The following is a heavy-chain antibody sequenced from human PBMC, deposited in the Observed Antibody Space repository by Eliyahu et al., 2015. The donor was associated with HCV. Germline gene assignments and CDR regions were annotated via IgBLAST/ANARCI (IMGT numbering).Heavy chain of an antibody. J-gene: IGHJ6*02. D-gene: IGHD2/OR15-2a*01. CDR1: GFTFSSYW. V-gene: IGHV3-74*01. CDR2: INSDGSST. CDR3: ARDEMGVGFLSGMDV. Sequence: LVQPGGSLRLSCAASGFTFSSYWMHWVRQAPGKGLVWVSRINSDGSSTSYADSVKGRFTISRDNAKNTLYLQMNSLRAEDTAVYYCARDEMGVGFLSGMDVWGQGTTVTVSS.